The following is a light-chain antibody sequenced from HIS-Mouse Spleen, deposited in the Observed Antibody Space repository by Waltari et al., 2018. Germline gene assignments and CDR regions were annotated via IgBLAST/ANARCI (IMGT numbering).Light chain of an antibody. CDR2: RNN. CDR3: AAWDDSLSGWV. J-gene: IGLJ3*02. Sequence: QSVLTQPPSASGTPGQRVTISCSGSSSNIGSNYVYWYQQLPGTAPKLLIYRNNSRPSGVPDRFSGSKSGTSASLAISGLRSEDEAEYYCAAWDDSLSGWVFGGGTKLTVL. CDR1: SSNIGSNY. V-gene: IGLV1-47*01.